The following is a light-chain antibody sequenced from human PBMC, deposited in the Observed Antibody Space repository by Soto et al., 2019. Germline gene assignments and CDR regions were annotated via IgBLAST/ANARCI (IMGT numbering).Light chain of an antibody. Sequence: EIVMTQSPATLSVSPGERATLSCRASQSVSSNLAWYQQKPGQAPRLLIYGASTRATGIPARFSGSGSGTEFTLTISRLDPEDFAVYYCQQSGSSPWTFGQGTKVDI. CDR2: GAS. CDR1: QSVSSN. V-gene: IGKV3-15*01. CDR3: QQSGSSPWT. J-gene: IGKJ1*01.